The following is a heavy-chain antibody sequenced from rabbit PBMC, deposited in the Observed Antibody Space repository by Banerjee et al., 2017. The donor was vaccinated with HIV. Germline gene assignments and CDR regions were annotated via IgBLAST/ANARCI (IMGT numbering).Heavy chain of an antibody. D-gene: IGHD5-1*01. Sequence: QEQLEESGGDLVKPEGSLTLTCTASGFSFSSSYWICWVRQAPGKGLEWIGCIYTGSGGTWDASWVNGRFTISRSTSLNTVDLKMTSLTAADTATYFCARSVGSYVTWDLWGQGTLVTVS. CDR1: GFSFSSSYW. J-gene: IGHJ6*01. CDR3: ARSVGSYVTWDL. V-gene: IGHV1S43*01. CDR2: IYTGSGGT.